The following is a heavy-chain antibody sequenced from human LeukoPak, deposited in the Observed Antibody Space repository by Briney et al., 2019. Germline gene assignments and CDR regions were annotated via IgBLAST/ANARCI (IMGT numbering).Heavy chain of an antibody. CDR3: ARYCSSTSCPSPFHYYGMDV. D-gene: IGHD2-2*01. CDR1: GFTFSSYA. Sequence: GGSLRLSCAASGFTFSSYAMSWARQAPGKGLEWVSAISGSGGSTYYADSVKGRFTISRDNSKNTLYLQMNSLRAEDTAVYYCARYCSSTSCPSPFHYYGMDVWGQGTTVTVSS. CDR2: ISGSGGST. J-gene: IGHJ6*02. V-gene: IGHV3-23*01.